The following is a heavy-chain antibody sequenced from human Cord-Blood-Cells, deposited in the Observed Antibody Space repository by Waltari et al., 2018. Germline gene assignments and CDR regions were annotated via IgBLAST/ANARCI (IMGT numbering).Heavy chain of an antibody. CDR2: INHSGST. V-gene: IGHV4-34*01. CDR1: GGSFSGYY. Sequence: QVQLQQWGAGLLKPSETLSLTCAVYGGSFSGYYWSWIRQPPGKGLEWIVEINHSGSTNYKPSLKSRVTISVDTSKNQFSLKLSSVTAADTAVYYCARVVDYYDSSGYYYFDYWGQGTLVTVSS. D-gene: IGHD3-22*01. CDR3: ARVVDYYDSSGYYYFDY. J-gene: IGHJ4*02.